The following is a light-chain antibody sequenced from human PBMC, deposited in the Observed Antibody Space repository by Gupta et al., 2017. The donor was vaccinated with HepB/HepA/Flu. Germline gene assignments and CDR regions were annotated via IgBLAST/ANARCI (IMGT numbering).Light chain of an antibody. CDR1: SGHSKYS. Sequence: HLVLPQSPSPSAPLGAPVILPCPLSSGHSKYSIASHQHQSEKGPLYLMRVNSDGSHTKGDGVPDRFSASNSGAERYLTISSLQAEDEADYYCQTWVAGSGGVFGGGTKLTVL. CDR2: VNSDGSH. J-gene: IGLJ3*02. V-gene: IGLV4-69*01. CDR3: QTWVAGSGGV.